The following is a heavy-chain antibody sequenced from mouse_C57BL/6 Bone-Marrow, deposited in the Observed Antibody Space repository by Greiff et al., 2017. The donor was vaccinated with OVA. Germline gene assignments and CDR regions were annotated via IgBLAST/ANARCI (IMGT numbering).Heavy chain of an antibody. Sequence: VKLQQPGAELVMPGASVKLSCKASGYTFTSYWMHWVKQRPGQGLEWIGEIDPSDSYTNYNQKFKGKSTLTVDKSSSTAYMQLSSLTSEDSAVYYCARSPYYGSSYYYAMDYWGQGTSVTVSS. CDR1: GYTFTSYW. V-gene: IGHV1-69*01. J-gene: IGHJ4*01. CDR2: IDPSDSYT. CDR3: ARSPYYGSSYYYAMDY. D-gene: IGHD1-1*01.